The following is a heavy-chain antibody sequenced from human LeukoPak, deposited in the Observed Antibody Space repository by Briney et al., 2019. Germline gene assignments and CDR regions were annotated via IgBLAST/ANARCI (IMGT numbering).Heavy chain of an antibody. CDR1: GFTFSDYY. CDR3: AREAGRDYCDSSGVPYSYYYFDY. V-gene: IGHV3-30*03. J-gene: IGHJ4*02. Sequence: PGGSLRLSCAASGFTFSDYYMSWIRQAPGKGLEWVAVISYDGSNKYYADSVKGRFTISRDNSKNTLYLQMNSLRAEDTAVYYCAREAGRDYCDSSGVPYSYYYFDYWGQGTLVTVSS. D-gene: IGHD3-22*01. CDR2: ISYDGSNK.